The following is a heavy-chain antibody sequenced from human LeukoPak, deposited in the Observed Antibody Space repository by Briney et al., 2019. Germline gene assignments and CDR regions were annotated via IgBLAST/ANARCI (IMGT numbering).Heavy chain of an antibody. CDR2: IRYDGSNK. CDR3: AKELGYCGSTSCHY. CDR1: GFIFSSYG. Sequence: GGSLSLSCAASGFIFSSYGMHWVRQAPGKGLEWVAFIRYDGSNKYYADSVKGRFTITRDNSKNTLYLQMNSLRARDTAVYYCAKELGYCGSTSCHYWGQGTLVTVSS. J-gene: IGHJ4*02. V-gene: IGHV3-30*02. D-gene: IGHD2-2*01.